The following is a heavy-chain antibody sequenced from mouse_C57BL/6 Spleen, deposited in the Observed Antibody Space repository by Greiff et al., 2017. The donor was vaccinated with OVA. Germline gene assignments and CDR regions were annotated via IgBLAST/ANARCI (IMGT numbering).Heavy chain of an antibody. V-gene: IGHV5-17*01. CDR2: ISSGSSTI. D-gene: IGHD1-1*01. CDR3: ARRYDGSSYRWYFEV. J-gene: IGHJ1*03. Sequence: EVQGVESGGGLVKPGGSLKLSCAASGFTFSDYGMHWVRQAPEKGLEWVAYISSGSSTIYYADTVKGRFTISRDNAKNTLFLQMTSLRSEDTAMYYCARRYDGSSYRWYFEVWGTGTTVTVSS. CDR1: GFTFSDYG.